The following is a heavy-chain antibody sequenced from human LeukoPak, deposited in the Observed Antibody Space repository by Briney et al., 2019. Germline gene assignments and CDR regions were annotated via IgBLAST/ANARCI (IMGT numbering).Heavy chain of an antibody. D-gene: IGHD3-3*01. CDR2: ISWDGGST. Sequence: GGSLRLSCAASGFTFDDYTMHWVRQAPGKGLEWVSLISWDGGSTYYADSVKGRFTISRDNAKNSLYLQMNSLRAEDTAVYYCAKCPVVYYDFWSGYSTQYYFDYWGQGTLVTVSS. J-gene: IGHJ4*02. V-gene: IGHV3-43*01. CDR3: AKCPVVYYDFWSGYSTQYYFDY. CDR1: GFTFDDYT.